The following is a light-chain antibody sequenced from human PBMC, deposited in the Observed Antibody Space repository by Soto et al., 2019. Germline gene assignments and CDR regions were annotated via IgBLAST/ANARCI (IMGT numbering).Light chain of an antibody. J-gene: IGKJ4*01. CDR3: QQRSNWPPLT. Sequence: EVVLTQSPGILSLSPGERASLSCGASQSISSSFLAWYQQKPGQAPRLLIYDASNRATGIPARFSGSGSGTDFTLTISSLEPEDFAVYYCQQRSNWPPLTFGGGTKVAIK. CDR2: DAS. CDR1: QSISSS. V-gene: IGKV3D-20*02.